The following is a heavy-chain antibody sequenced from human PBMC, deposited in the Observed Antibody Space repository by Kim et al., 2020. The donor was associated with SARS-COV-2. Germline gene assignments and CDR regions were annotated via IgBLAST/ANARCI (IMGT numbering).Heavy chain of an antibody. CDR3: ARIAAPGGFFDY. J-gene: IGHJ4*02. Sequence: KDTPSLKSRVTISVDTAKKQFSLKLTSLTAADTAVYYCARIAAPGGFFDYWGQGTLVTVSS. D-gene: IGHD6-13*01. V-gene: IGHV4-59*01.